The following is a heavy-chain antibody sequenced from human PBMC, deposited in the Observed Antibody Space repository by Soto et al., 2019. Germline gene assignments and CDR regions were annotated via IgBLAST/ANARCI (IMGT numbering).Heavy chain of an antibody. CDR3: ARGGRGGGQQLTLGYHYYYMDV. CDR1: GYTFTSYD. Sequence: QVQLVQSGAEVKKPGASVKVSCKASGYTFTSYDINWVRQATGQGLEWMGWMNPNSGNTGYAQKSQGRGNMTRNTYTSTDNMARRTRRSDDTDAYYGARGGRGGGQQLTLGYHYYYMDVWGKGTTVTVSS. D-gene: IGHD6-13*01. V-gene: IGHV1-8*01. J-gene: IGHJ6*03. CDR2: MNPNSGNT.